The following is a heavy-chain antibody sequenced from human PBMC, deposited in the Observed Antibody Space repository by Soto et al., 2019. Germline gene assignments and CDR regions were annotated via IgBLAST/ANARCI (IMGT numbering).Heavy chain of an antibody. CDR1: GFPISSTYS. J-gene: IGHJ6*02. V-gene: IGHV4-38-2*02. D-gene: IGHD4-17*01. CDR2: ISHSGTT. Sequence: SETLSLTCLVSGFPISSTYSWGWIRQPPGKGLEWIGSISHSGTTYYSPSLTSRVSISVDTSKNQVSLKLTSVTAADTAVYFCARVTMVIRDSDHFGVDVWGHGTTVTVSS. CDR3: ARVTMVIRDSDHFGVDV.